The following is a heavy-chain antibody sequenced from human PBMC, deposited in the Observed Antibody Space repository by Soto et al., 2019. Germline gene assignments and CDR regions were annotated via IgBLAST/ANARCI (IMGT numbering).Heavy chain of an antibody. CDR3: AKASASPVAHWYFDL. CDR1: GFTFDDYA. D-gene: IGHD2-15*01. V-gene: IGHV3-9*01. CDR2: ISWNSGSI. Sequence: EVQLVESGGGLVQPGRSLRLSCAASGFTFDDYAMHWVRQAPGKGLEWVSGISWNSGSIGYAGSVKGRFTISRDNAKNALYLHMNSLRSEDTALYYCAKASASPVAHWYFDLWGRGTLVAVSS. J-gene: IGHJ2*01.